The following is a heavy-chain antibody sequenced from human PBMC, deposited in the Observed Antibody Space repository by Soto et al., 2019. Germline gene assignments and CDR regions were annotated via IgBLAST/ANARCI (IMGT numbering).Heavy chain of an antibody. D-gene: IGHD2-15*01. Sequence: GVPMRLSWVASGCTFSTYCMTRISTDPGKGLECVANINQDGSERTHVDSVKGRFTVSRDNAKNSLYLEMNRLRAEDTAVYYFARGDIVVVVAAGGMDVCGQGTTVCVS. J-gene: IGHJ6*02. V-gene: IGHV3-7*04. CDR1: GCTFSTYC. CDR2: INQDGSER. CDR3: ARGDIVVVVAAGGMDV.